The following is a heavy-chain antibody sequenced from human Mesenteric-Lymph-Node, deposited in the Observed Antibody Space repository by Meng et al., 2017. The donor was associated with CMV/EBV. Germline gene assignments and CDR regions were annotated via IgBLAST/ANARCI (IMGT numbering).Heavy chain of an antibody. Sequence: SETLSLTCTVSGGSISSYYWSWIRQPPGKGLEWIGYIYSSGTTNYNPSLKSRVTISVDTSNNRFSLRLSSVTAADTAVYYCARDRGLDYGGNSDFFAFWGQGTLVTFSS. J-gene: IGHJ4*02. CDR1: GGSISSYY. V-gene: IGHV4-59*01. D-gene: IGHD4-23*01. CDR2: IYSSGTT. CDR3: ARDRGLDYGGNSDFFAF.